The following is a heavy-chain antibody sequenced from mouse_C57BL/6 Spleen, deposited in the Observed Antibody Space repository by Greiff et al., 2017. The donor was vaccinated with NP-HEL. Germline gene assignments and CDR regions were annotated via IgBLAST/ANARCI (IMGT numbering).Heavy chain of an antibody. D-gene: IGHD2-4*01. CDR1: GFTFSSYA. Sequence: EVKLVESGGGLVKPGGSLKLSCAASGFTFSSYAMSWVRQTPEKRLEWVATISDGGSYTYYPDNVKGRFTISRDNAKNNLYLQMSQLKSEDTAMYYCARDRAYDYDEGDYYAMDYWGQGTSVTVSS. V-gene: IGHV5-4*01. CDR3: ARDRAYDYDEGDYYAMDY. J-gene: IGHJ4*01. CDR2: ISDGGSYT.